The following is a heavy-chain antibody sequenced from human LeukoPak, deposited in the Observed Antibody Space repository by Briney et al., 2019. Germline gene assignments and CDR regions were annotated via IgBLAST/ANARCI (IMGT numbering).Heavy chain of an antibody. CDR3: ARYRDSGGRLAFDI. Sequence: SETLSLTCTVSGGSITSGGYYWTWIRQHPGKGLEWIAYIYSSGSTYYNPSLKSRLTISIDTSTNQFSLKLNSVTAADTAVYYCARYRDSGGRLAFDIWGQGIMATVSS. CDR1: GGSITSGGYY. CDR2: IYSSGST. D-gene: IGHD2-15*01. J-gene: IGHJ3*02. V-gene: IGHV4-31*03.